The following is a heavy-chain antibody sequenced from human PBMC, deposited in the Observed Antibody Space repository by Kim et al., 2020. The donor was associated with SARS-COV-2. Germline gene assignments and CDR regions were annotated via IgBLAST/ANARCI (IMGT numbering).Heavy chain of an antibody. CDR1: RFTFPTYH. J-gene: IGHJ6*02. CDR3: ARFDGNGLDV. Sequence: GGSLRLSCAGSRFTFPTYHMNWVRQAPGKGLEWVSSISFSGTYIYYADSVRGRFTISRDNAKDSLSLQMNSLRAEDTGVYYCARFDGNGLDVWGQGTTVIVSS. D-gene: IGHD1-1*01. V-gene: IGHV3-21*01. CDR2: ISFSGTYI.